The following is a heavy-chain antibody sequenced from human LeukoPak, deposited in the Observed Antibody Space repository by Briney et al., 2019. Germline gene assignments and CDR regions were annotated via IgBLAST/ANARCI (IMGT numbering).Heavy chain of an antibody. D-gene: IGHD3-10*01. Sequence: PGGSLRLSCAASGFTVSSNYMSWVRQAPGKGLEWVSVIYSGGSTYYADSVKGRFTISRDNSKSTLYLQMNSLRAEDTAVYYCARVGGYMVRGVILWGQGTLVTVSS. V-gene: IGHV3-53*01. CDR1: GFTVSSNY. J-gene: IGHJ4*02. CDR3: ARVGGYMVRGVIL. CDR2: IYSGGST.